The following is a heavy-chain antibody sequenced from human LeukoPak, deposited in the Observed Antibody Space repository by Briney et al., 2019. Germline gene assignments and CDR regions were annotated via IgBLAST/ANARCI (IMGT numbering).Heavy chain of an antibody. Sequence: GGSLRLSCAASGFTFSSYAMIWVRQAPEKGLEWVSYISSTGTSIYYADSVKGRFTISRDNAKNSLYLQMNSLRAEDTAVYYCARDDGDNAYDYWGQGTLVTVSS. CDR3: ARDDGDNAYDY. CDR2: ISSTGTSI. J-gene: IGHJ4*02. CDR1: GFTFSSYA. V-gene: IGHV3-48*01. D-gene: IGHD4-17*01.